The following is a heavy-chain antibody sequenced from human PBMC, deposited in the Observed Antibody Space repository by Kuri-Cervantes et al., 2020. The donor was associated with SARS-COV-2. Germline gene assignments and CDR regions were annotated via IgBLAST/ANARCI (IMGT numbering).Heavy chain of an antibody. CDR3: ARGYCSSTSCYGGWFDP. D-gene: IGHD2-2*01. V-gene: IGHV4-59*04. CDR2: IYYSGST. Sequence: ESLKISCTVSGGSISSYYWSWIRQPPGKGLEWIGYIYYSGSTYYNPSLKSRVTISVDTSKNQFSLKLSSVTAADTAVYYCARGYCSSTSCYGGWFDPWGQGTLVTVSS. CDR1: GGSISSYY. J-gene: IGHJ5*02.